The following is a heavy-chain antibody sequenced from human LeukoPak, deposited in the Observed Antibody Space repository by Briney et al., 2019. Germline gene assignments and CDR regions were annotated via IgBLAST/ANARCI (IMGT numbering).Heavy chain of an antibody. Sequence: GGSLRLSCAASGFTVSSYAMSWVSQARGKGLEWVSAISGSGGSTYYADSVKGRSTISRDNSKNTLYLQMNSLRAEDTAVYYCAKDQVTYYDSSGYQGYFQHWGQGSLVTVSS. CDR2: ISGSGGST. D-gene: IGHD3-22*01. V-gene: IGHV3-23*01. CDR1: GFTVSSYA. CDR3: AKDQVTYYDSSGYQGYFQH. J-gene: IGHJ1*01.